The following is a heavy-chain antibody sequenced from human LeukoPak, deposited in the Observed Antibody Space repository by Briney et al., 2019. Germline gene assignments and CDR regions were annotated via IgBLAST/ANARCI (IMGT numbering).Heavy chain of an antibody. V-gene: IGHV3-23*01. J-gene: IGHJ4*02. CDR3: AKPWGIAVDY. CDR2: ISGSGGST. Sequence: GGSLRLSCAASAFTFSSYAMTWVRQAPGKGLEWVSAISGSGGSTYYPDSVKGRSTISRDNSKNTLYLQMNSLRAEDTAVYYCAKPWGIAVDYWGQGTLVTVSS. CDR1: AFTFSSYA. D-gene: IGHD6-19*01.